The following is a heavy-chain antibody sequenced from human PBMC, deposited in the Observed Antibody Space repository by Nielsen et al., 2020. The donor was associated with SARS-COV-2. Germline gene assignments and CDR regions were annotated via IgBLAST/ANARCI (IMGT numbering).Heavy chain of an antibody. CDR1: GFTFSSYA. Sequence: ESLKISCAASGFTFSSYAMSWVRQAPGKGLEWVSATSGSGGSTYYADSEKGRFTISRDNSKNTLYLQMNSLRAEDTAVYYCAKSFDAPYYYYYMDVWGKGTTVTVSS. D-gene: IGHD3-9*01. J-gene: IGHJ6*03. CDR3: AKSFDAPYYYYYMDV. CDR2: TSGSGGST. V-gene: IGHV3-23*01.